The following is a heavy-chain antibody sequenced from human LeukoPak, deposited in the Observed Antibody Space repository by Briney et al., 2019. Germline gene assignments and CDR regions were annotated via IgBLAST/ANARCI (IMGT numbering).Heavy chain of an antibody. J-gene: IGHJ4*02. D-gene: IGHD3-9*01. Sequence: LSLTCTVSGGSISSYYWSWIRQPPGKGLEWVSYISSSGSTKYYADSVKGRFTISRDNVKNSLFLQMNSLSDEDTAAYYCARDFLTGYFDYWGQGTLVTVSS. CDR3: ARDFLTGYFDY. V-gene: IGHV3-11*04. CDR2: ISSSGSTK. CDR1: GGSISSYY.